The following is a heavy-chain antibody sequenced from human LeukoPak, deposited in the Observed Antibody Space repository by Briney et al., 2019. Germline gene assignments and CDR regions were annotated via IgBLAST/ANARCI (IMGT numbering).Heavy chain of an antibody. CDR2: XYFSGST. CDR3: ARVCRRDNYYYYYYMDV. V-gene: IGHV4-30-4*01. D-gene: IGHD2-15*01. Sequence: XXXIXXXYFSGSTYYNPSLKSRITISVKTAKNTVSLKVSYVTGDDTAVYYCARVCRRDNYYYYYYMDVWGKGTTVTVSS. J-gene: IGHJ6*03.